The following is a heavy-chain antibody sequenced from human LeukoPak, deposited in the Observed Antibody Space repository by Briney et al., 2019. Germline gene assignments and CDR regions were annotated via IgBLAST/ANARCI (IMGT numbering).Heavy chain of an antibody. CDR3: ARGEYYDFWSGYSLPRDYYYGMDV. CDR1: GFTFSSYS. V-gene: IGHV3-21*01. D-gene: IGHD3-3*01. Sequence: GGSLRFSCAASGFTFSSYSMNWVRQAPGKGLEWVSSISSSSSYIYYADSVKGRFTISRDNAKNSLYLQMNGLRAEDTAVYYCARGEYYDFWSGYSLPRDYYYGMDVWGQGTTVTVSS. CDR2: ISSSSSYI. J-gene: IGHJ6*02.